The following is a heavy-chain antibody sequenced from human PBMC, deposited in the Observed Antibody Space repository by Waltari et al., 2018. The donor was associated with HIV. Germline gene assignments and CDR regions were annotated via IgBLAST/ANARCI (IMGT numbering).Heavy chain of an antibody. V-gene: IGHV3-11*01. CDR2: IRSDTDTI. D-gene: IGHD6-19*01. J-gene: IGHJ4*02. CDR1: GFTFSDYY. Sequence: QVQLVESGGGLVNPGGSLRLSCATSGFTFSDYYMTWIRQAPGKGLEWVSYIRSDTDTIYYADSGKGRFTISRDNAKNSLYLQMNRLSVEDTAVYYCARLKYSSGFFDYWGQGALVTVSS. CDR3: ARLKYSSGFFDY.